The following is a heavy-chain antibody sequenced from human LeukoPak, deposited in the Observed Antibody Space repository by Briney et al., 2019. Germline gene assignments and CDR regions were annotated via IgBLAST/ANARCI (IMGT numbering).Heavy chain of an antibody. Sequence: GGSLRLSWVVAGFTFSSYGMHWVRQAPGKGLEWVAFIRYDGSDKYYADSVKGRFTISRDNAKNSLYLQVNSLRVEDTAVFYCARAGLMPAALDYWGQGILVTVSS. V-gene: IGHV3-30*02. CDR1: GFTFSSYG. CDR2: IRYDGSDK. CDR3: ARAGLMPAALDY. D-gene: IGHD2-2*01. J-gene: IGHJ4*02.